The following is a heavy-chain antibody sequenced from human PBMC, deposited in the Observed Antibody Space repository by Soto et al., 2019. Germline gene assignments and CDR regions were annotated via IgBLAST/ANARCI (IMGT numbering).Heavy chain of an antibody. V-gene: IGHV4-59*01. J-gene: IGHJ6*02. CDR2: IYYSGST. Sequence: QVQLQESGPGLVKPSETLSLTCTVSGGSISSYYWSWIRQPPGKGLEWIGYIYYSGSTNYNPSLKSRATISVDTAKIQFCLKLSSVTAADTAVYYCARGYGAKFRGQYYYYGMDVWGQGTTVTVSS. D-gene: IGHD4-17*01. CDR3: ARGYGAKFRGQYYYYGMDV. CDR1: GGSISSYY.